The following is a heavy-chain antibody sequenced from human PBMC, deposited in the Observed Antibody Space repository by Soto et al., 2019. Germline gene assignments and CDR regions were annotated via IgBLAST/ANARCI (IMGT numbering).Heavy chain of an antibody. CDR2: ISGSGGST. CDR3: AKDGHHFIAVAGIDY. V-gene: IGHV3-23*01. Sequence: EVPLLESGGGLVQPGGSLRLSCAASGFTFSSYAMSWVRQAPGKGLEWVSAISGSGGSTYYADSVKGRFTISRDNSKNTLYLQMNSLRAEDTAVYYCAKDGHHFIAVAGIDYWGQGTLVTVSS. J-gene: IGHJ4*02. D-gene: IGHD6-19*01. CDR1: GFTFSSYA.